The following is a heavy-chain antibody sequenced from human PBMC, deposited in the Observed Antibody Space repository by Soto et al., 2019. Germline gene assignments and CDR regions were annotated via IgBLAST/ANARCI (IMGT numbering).Heavy chain of an antibody. V-gene: IGHV4-31*03. CDR3: ARDVAARRNWFDP. D-gene: IGHD6-6*01. CDR2: IYYTGSA. CDR1: GGSISSGGYY. J-gene: IGHJ5*02. Sequence: SETLSLTCSVSGGSISSGGYYWSWIRQHPGKGLEWIGYIYYTGSAYYNPSLKSRVTISVDTSKNQFSLKLSSVTAADTAVYYCARDVAARRNWFDPWGQGTLVTVSS.